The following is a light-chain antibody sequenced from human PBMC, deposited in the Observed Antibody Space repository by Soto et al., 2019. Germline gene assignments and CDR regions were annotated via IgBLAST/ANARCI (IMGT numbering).Light chain of an antibody. CDR2: DVT. CDR3: CSYAGSYTLV. CDR1: SSDVGVYNY. Sequence: QSALTQPRSVSGSPGQSVTISCTGTSSDVGVYNYVSWYQQHPGKAPKLMIYDVTKRPSGVPDHFSGSKSGNTASLTISGLQAEDEADYYCCSYAGSYTLVFGGGTKVTVL. V-gene: IGLV2-11*01. J-gene: IGLJ3*02.